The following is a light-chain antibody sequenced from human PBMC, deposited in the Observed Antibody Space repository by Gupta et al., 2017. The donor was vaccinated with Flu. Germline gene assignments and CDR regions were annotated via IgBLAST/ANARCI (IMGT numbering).Light chain of an antibody. V-gene: IGKV2-28*01. CDR2: LGS. Sequence: PVTPGEPASIACRSSQGLLHSNGYNYLDWYLQKPGQSPQLLIYLGSNRASGVPDRFSGSGSGTDFTLKSSRVEAEDVGVYYCMQALRLLTFGPGTKVDIK. CDR3: MQALRLLT. J-gene: IGKJ3*01. CDR1: QGLLHSNGYNY.